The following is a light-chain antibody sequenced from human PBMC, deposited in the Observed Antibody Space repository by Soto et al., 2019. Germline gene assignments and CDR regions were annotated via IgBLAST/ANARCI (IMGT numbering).Light chain of an antibody. CDR3: HQYNNWPRGVT. CDR2: GAS. J-gene: IGKJ4*01. Sequence: EIVLTQSPGTLSLSPGERATLSCRASQSVSSSYLAWYQQKPGQAPRLLIYGASSRATGIPDRFSGSGSGSDFTLTISRLEPEDFAVYYCHQYNNWPRGVTFGGGTKVEIK. CDR1: QSVSSSY. V-gene: IGKV3-20*01.